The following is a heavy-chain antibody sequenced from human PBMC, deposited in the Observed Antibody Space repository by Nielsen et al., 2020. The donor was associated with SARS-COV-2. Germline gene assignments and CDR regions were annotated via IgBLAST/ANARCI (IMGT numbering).Heavy chain of an antibody. CDR3: AKGLITYYYDSSGPPGAVLDY. D-gene: IGHD3-22*01. Sequence: GESLKISCAASGFTFSSYAMHWVRQAPGKGLEWVAVISYDGSNKYYADSVKGRFTISRDNSKNTLYLQMNSLRAEDTAVYYCAKGLITYYYDSSGPPGAVLDYWGQGTLVTVSS. J-gene: IGHJ4*02. CDR2: ISYDGSNK. CDR1: GFTFSSYA. V-gene: IGHV3-30-3*01.